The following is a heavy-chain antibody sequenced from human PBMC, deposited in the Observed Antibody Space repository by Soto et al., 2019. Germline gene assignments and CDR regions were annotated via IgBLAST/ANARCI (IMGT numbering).Heavy chain of an antibody. D-gene: IGHD6-13*01. V-gene: IGHV1-69*13. J-gene: IGHJ4*02. CDR2: IIPIFGTA. CDR3: ARNGIGIAAAGFSDY. Sequence: SVKVSCKASGVTFSSYAISWVRQAPGQGLEWMGGIIPIFGTANYAQKFQGRVTITADESTSTAYMELSSLRSEDTAVYYCARNGIGIAAAGFSDYWGQGTLVTVSS. CDR1: GVTFSSYA.